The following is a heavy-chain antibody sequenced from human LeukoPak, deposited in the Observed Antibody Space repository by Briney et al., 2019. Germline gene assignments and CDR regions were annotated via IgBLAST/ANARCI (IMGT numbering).Heavy chain of an antibody. CDR3: AREDDSSGYYGDFDY. V-gene: IGHV1-18*01. CDR1: GYTFTSYG. CDR2: ISAYNGNT. Sequence: ASVKVSCKASGYTFTSYGISWGRQAPGQGLEWMGWISAYNGNTNYAQKLQGRVTMTTDTSTSTAYMELRSLRSDDTAVYYCAREDDSSGYYGDFDYWGQGTLVTVSS. J-gene: IGHJ4*02. D-gene: IGHD3-22*01.